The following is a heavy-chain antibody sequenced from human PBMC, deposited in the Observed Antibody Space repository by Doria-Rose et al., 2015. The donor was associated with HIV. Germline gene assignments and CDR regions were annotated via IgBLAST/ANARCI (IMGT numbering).Heavy chain of an antibody. V-gene: IGHV1-8*02. CDR1: NYD. J-gene: IGHJ4*02. Sequence: NYDINWGRQATGQGLEWMGWMNPNSGNTGYAQKFQGRVTMTRNTSINTAYMELSSLRSEDTAVYYCARGVYYGSGSYLLGDYWGQGSLVTVSS. D-gene: IGHD3-10*01. CDR2: MNPNSGNT. CDR3: ARGVYYGSGSYLLGDY.